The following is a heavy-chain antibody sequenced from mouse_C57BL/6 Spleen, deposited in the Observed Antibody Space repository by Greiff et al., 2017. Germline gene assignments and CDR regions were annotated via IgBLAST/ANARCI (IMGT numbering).Heavy chain of an antibody. CDR3: ARREYDGYYPFSY. CDR1: GFTFSSYT. Sequence: EVQLVESGGGLVKPGGSLKLSCAASGFTFSSYTMSWVRQTPEKRLEWVATISGGGGNTYYPDSVKGRFTISRDNAKNTLYLQMSSLRSEDTALYYCARREYDGYYPFSYWGQGTLVTVSA. CDR2: ISGGGGNT. V-gene: IGHV5-9*01. D-gene: IGHD2-3*01. J-gene: IGHJ3*01.